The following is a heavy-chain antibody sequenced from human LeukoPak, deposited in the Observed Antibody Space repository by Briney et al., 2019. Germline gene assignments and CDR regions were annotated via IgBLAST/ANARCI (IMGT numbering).Heavy chain of an antibody. D-gene: IGHD6-13*01. V-gene: IGHV4-59*08. Sequence: SETLSLTCTVSGGSISSYYCSWIRQPPGKGLEWIGYIYYSGSTNYNPSLKSRVTISVDTSKNQFSLRLSSVTAADTAVYHCARLARVAAAGSYSYHSLDVWGQGTTVTVSS. CDR2: IYYSGST. CDR3: ARLARVAAAGSYSYHSLDV. CDR1: GGSISSYY. J-gene: IGHJ6*02.